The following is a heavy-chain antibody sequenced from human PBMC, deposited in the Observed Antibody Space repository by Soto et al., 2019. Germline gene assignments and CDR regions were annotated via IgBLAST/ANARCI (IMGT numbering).Heavy chain of an antibody. CDR3: ARITWGSDQYYGMDV. CDR1: GYIFTGYF. V-gene: IGHV1-2*02. D-gene: IGHD6-25*01. CDR2: INPNTSAT. Sequence: ASVKVSCKASGYIFTGYFIQWLRQAPGQGLEWIGWINPNTSATNYAQKFQGRVTMTRDTSLGAAYMELTSLRPDDTALYYCARITWGSDQYYGMDVWGQGTTVTVSS. J-gene: IGHJ6*02.